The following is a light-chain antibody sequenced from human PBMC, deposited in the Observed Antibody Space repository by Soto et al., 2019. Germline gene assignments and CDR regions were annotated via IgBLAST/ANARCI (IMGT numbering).Light chain of an antibody. CDR1: SSNIGAGYD. CDR2: ANS. V-gene: IGLV1-40*01. Sequence: QSVLTQPPSVSGAPGRRVTISCTGSSSNIGAGYDVHWYQQLPGTAPKLLIYANSYRPSGVPDRFSGSKSGTSASLAITGLQTDDEADYYCQSYDRSLTGLYVFGTGTKVTVL. CDR3: QSYDRSLTGLYV. J-gene: IGLJ1*01.